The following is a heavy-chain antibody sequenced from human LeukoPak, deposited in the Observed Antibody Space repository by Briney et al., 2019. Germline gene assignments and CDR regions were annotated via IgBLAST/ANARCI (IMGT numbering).Heavy chain of an antibody. CDR3: AREGGDSYGYGAYYFDY. J-gene: IGHJ4*02. CDR1: GFTFSSYW. V-gene: IGHV3-7*01. Sequence: PGGSLRLSCAASGFTFSSYWMSWVRQAPGKGLEWVANIKQDGSEKYYVDSVKGRFTISRDNAKNSLYLQMNSLRAEDTAVYYCAREGGDSYGYGAYYFDYWGQGTLVTVSS. CDR2: IKQDGSEK. D-gene: IGHD5-18*01.